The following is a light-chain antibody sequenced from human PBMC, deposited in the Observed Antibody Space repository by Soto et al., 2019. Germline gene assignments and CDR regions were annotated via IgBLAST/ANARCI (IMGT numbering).Light chain of an antibody. CDR1: SGHSSYI. CDR3: GTWDSNARV. Sequence: QPVLTQSSSASASLGSSVKLTCTLSSGHSSYIITWHQQQPGKAPRHLMKLEGSGSYNKGSGGPGRFSGSSPEADRYLTISNVQFEDEADDYSGTWDSNARVFGGGTKVTVL. V-gene: IGLV4-60*02. J-gene: IGLJ3*02. CDR2: LEGSGSY.